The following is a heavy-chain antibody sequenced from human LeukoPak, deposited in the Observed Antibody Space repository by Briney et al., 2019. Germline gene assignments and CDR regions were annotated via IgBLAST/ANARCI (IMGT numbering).Heavy chain of an antibody. CDR1: GGSFISFV. J-gene: IGHJ6*02. CDR3: ASPPSWLHAPDYYYYGMDV. V-gene: IGHV1-69*04. Sequence: SVKVSCKASGGSFISFVITWVRQAPGQGLEWMGRIIPVLGVSNFAQKFQGRVTITADKSTNTAHMELSRLESGDTAVYYCASPPSWLHAPDYYYYGMDVWGQGTTVTVSS. D-gene: IGHD2-2*01. CDR2: IIPVLGVS.